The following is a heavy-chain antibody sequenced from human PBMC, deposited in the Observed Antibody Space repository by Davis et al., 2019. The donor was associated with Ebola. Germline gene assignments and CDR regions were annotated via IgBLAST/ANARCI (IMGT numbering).Heavy chain of an antibody. J-gene: IGHJ4*02. CDR1: GYTLTDYY. V-gene: IGHV1-2*02. CDR3: ARGRGHYEYSGGDY. Sequence: ASVKVSCKASGYTLTDYYIHWVRQAPGQGLEWMGWINPNSGGTIYAQRFQGSVTMTRDTSISTAYMDLSRLRSEDTAVYYCARGRGHYEYSGGDYWGQGTLVIVSS. D-gene: IGHD2-21*01. CDR2: INPNSGGT.